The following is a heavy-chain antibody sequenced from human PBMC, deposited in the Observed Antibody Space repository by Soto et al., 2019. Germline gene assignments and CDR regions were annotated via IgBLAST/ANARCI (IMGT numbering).Heavy chain of an antibody. D-gene: IGHD2-8*02. CDR3: ARGDYGTGGYPFPYVDY. CDR2: INPDSGAT. V-gene: IGHV1-2*02. J-gene: IGHJ4*02. Sequence: HEHLVQSGAEVKRPGASLKVSCKAAGYSFTGYYIHWVRQAPGQGLEWMGWINPDSGATNYAQNFQGRVTLTSDTSISAASMDLTSLTSDDTAAYYCARGDYGTGGYPFPYVDYWGQGTLVIVSS. CDR1: GYSFTGYY.